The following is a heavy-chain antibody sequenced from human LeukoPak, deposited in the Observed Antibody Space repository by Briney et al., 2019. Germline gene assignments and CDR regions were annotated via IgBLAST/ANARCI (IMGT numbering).Heavy chain of an antibody. J-gene: IGHJ4*02. CDR1: GYTLTELS. CDR2: FDPEDGET. V-gene: IGHV1-24*01. D-gene: IGHD6-19*01. Sequence: ASVKVSCKVSGYTLTELSMHWVRQAPGKGLEWMGGFDPEDGETIYAQKFQGRVTMTEDTSTDTAYMELSSLRSEGTAVYYCATLSAVAKKLADYWGQGTLVTVSS. CDR3: ATLSAVAKKLADY.